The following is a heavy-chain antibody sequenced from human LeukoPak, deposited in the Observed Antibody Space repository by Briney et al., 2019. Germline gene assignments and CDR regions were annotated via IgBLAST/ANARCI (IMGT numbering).Heavy chain of an antibody. CDR3: ARSLRGVVPAAWGYYYMDV. V-gene: IGHV4-61*02. CDR1: GGSISSSSHY. Sequence: SETLSLTCTVSGGSISSSSHYWSWIRQPAGKGLEWIGRIYTSGSTNYNPSLKSRVTMSVDTSKNQFSLKLSSVTAADTAVYYCARSLRGVVPAAWGYYYMDVWGKGTTVTVSS. CDR2: IYTSGST. D-gene: IGHD2-2*01. J-gene: IGHJ6*03.